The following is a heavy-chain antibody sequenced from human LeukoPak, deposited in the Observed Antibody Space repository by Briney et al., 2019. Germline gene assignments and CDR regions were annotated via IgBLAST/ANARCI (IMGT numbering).Heavy chain of an antibody. J-gene: IGHJ5*02. CDR1: GYTFTDYY. Sequence: ASVKVSCTASGYTFTDYYLHWVRQAPGQGLEWKGWINPNSGGTNYAQKFKGRVTMTRDTSINTAYMELSRLRSDDMAVYYCAGNIVDPGTGWFDPWGQGTLVTVSS. V-gene: IGHV1-2*02. D-gene: IGHD2-8*02. CDR2: INPNSGGT. CDR3: AGNIVDPGTGWFDP.